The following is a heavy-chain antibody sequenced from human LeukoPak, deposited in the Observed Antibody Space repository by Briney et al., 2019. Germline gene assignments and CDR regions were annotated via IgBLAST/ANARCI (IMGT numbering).Heavy chain of an antibody. J-gene: IGHJ4*02. D-gene: IGHD2-2*01. CDR3: ARRSSDVVASFSDY. Sequence: GESLKISCKGSGYIFSTYWIGWVRQMPGKGLEWMGIIYLGDSDTRYSPSFQGQVTISADKSISTAYLQWSSLKASDTAMYYCARRSSDVVASFSDYWGQGTLVTVSS. CDR2: IYLGDSDT. CDR1: GYIFSTYW. V-gene: IGHV5-51*01.